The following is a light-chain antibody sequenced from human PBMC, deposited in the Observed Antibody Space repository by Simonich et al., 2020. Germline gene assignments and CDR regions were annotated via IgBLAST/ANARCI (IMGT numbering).Light chain of an antibody. CDR3: YSAADNNWV. CDR2: KDS. CDR1: VLAKKKY. V-gene: IGLV3-27*01. J-gene: IGLJ3*02. Sequence: SYGLTQPSSVSVSPGQTARITCPGDVLAKKKYARWFQQKPGQALVLVIYKDSERPAGSPGRLSCSSSGTTVTLTISGAQVEDEADYYCYSAADNNWVFGGGTKLTVL.